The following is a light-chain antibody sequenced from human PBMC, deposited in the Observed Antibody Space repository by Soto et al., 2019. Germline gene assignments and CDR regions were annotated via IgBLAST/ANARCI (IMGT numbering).Light chain of an antibody. CDR2: GAS. CDR3: QQYGSSPYT. J-gene: IGKJ2*01. Sequence: IVLTESPGTLSLSPGERVTVSCRASQSVSSTYLAWYQQKPGQAPRLLIYGASTRATAIPDRFSGSRSGTDFTLTIRRLEPEDFAVYYCQQYGSSPYTFGQGTKLEIK. V-gene: IGKV3-20*01. CDR1: QSVSSTY.